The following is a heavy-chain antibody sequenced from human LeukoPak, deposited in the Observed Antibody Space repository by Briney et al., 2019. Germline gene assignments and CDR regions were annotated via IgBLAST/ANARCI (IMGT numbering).Heavy chain of an antibody. CDR2: SRNRADGYAT. CDR3: ASGGPRVDP. Sequence: PGGSLRLSCAASGFTFSDHNMDWVRQAPGKGLEWLGRSRNRADGYATEYAASVKGRFTISRDDSKNLMYLQMNSLKTEGTAVYYCASGGPRVDPWGQGTLVTVSS. D-gene: IGHD3-16*01. J-gene: IGHJ5*02. CDR1: GFTFSDHN. V-gene: IGHV3-72*01.